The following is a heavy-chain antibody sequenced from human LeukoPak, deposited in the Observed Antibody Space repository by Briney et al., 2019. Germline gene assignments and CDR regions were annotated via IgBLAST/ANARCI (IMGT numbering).Heavy chain of an antibody. J-gene: IGHJ6*03. CDR2: IYTSGST. V-gene: IGHV4-4*07. Sequence: SETLSLTCTVSGGSISSYYWSWIRQPAGKGLEWIGRIYTSGSTNYNPSLKSRVTISVDKSKNQFSLKLSSVTAADTAVYYCARSGYYYYYMDVWGKGTTVTVSS. CDR1: GGSISSYY. CDR3: ARSGYYYYYMDV. D-gene: IGHD6-25*01.